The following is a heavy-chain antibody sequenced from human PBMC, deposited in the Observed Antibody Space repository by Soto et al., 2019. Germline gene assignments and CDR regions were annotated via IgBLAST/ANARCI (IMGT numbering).Heavy chain of an antibody. D-gene: IGHD6-19*01. CDR1: GFTFTSSA. V-gene: IGHV1-58*01. Sequence: SVKVSCKASGFTFTSSAVQWVRQARGQRLEWIGWIVVGSGNTNYAQKFQERVTITRDMSTSTAYMELSSLRSEDTAVYYCAAPNLGRLVRVYYYYGMDVWGQGTTVTVSS. J-gene: IGHJ6*02. CDR3: AAPNLGRLVRVYYYYGMDV. CDR2: IVVGSGNT.